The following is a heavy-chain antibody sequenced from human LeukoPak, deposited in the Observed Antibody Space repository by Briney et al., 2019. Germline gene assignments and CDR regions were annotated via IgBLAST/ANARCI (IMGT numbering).Heavy chain of an antibody. Sequence: PGGSLRLSCATSGFTFDDYGMSWVRQAPGKGLEWVSGINWNGGSTGYADSVKGRFSISRDNAKNALYLQMNSLRAEDTALYYCASGVVAANYFDYWGQGTLVTASS. J-gene: IGHJ4*02. CDR3: ASGVVAANYFDY. CDR1: GFTFDDYG. CDR2: INWNGGST. D-gene: IGHD2-15*01. V-gene: IGHV3-20*04.